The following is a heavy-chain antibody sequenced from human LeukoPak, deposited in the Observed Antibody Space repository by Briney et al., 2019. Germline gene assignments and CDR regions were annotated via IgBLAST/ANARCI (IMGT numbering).Heavy chain of an antibody. CDR1: GGSISSYY. CDR3: ASQMGAFDY. Sequence: PSETLSLTCTVSGGSISSYYWSWIRQPPGKGLEWIGYIYYSGSTYYNPSLKSRVTISVDTSKNQFSLKLSSVTAADTAMYSCASQMGAFDYWGQGTLVTVSS. J-gene: IGHJ4*02. D-gene: IGHD3-16*01. CDR2: IYYSGST. V-gene: IGHV4-59*12.